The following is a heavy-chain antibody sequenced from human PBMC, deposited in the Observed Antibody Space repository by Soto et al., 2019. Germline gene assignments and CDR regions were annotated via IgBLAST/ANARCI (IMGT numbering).Heavy chain of an antibody. CDR1: GYIFSTYW. CDR2: IFPGDSDT. J-gene: IGHJ4*02. Sequence: GESLKISCKASGYIFSTYWIGWVRQMPGKGLEWMGTIFPGDSDTRYSPSFQGQVTISVDKSVSTAYLQWGSLKASDTAMYYCAVGYSLYYFDYWGQGTLVTVSS. V-gene: IGHV5-51*01. D-gene: IGHD3-22*01. CDR3: AVGYSLYYFDY.